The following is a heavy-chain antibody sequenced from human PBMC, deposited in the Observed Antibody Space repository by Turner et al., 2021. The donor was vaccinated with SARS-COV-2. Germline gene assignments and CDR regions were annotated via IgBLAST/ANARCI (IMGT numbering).Heavy chain of an antibody. Sequence: QVQLVQSGAEMKKPGASVKARCKVAGYTLTEIFIHWVRQAPGKGLEWMGGFDPEDRETIYAQKFQGRVTMTEDTSTDIAYMELSSLSSDDTAVYYCATDPLGWAGYDYWGQGTLVTVSS. CDR1: GYTLTEIF. J-gene: IGHJ4*02. CDR3: ATDPLGWAGYDY. V-gene: IGHV1-24*01. D-gene: IGHD6-25*01. CDR2: FDPEDRET.